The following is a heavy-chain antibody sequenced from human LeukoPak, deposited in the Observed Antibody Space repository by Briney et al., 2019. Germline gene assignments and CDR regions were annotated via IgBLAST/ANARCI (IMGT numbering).Heavy chain of an antibody. CDR2: INSDGSST. Sequence: GGSLRLSCAASGFTFSSSAMSWVRQVPGKGLVWVSRINSDGSSTSYADSVKGRFTISRDNAKNTLYLQMYSLRAEDTAVYYCARGTYCSSTSCYARGDWFDPWGQGTLVTVSS. D-gene: IGHD2-2*01. J-gene: IGHJ5*02. CDR1: GFTFSSSA. CDR3: ARGTYCSSTSCYARGDWFDP. V-gene: IGHV3-74*01.